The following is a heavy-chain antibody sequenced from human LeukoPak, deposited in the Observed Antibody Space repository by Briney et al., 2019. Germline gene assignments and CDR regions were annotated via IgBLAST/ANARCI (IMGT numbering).Heavy chain of an antibody. CDR3: ARGGAARPDF. D-gene: IGHD6-6*01. V-gene: IGHV3-7*01. J-gene: IGHJ4*02. Sequence: HPGGSLRLSCAASGFTFSSYGMHWVRQAPGKGLEWVAKIKADGGEKDHVASVKGRFTISRDNAKNSLYLQMNSLRVEDTAVYYCARGGAARPDFWGQGTLVTVSS. CDR1: GFTFSSYG. CDR2: IKADGGEK.